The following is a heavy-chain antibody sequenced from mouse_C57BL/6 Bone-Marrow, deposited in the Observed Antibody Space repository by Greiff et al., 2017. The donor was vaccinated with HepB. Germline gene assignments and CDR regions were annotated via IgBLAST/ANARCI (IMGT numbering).Heavy chain of an antibody. D-gene: IGHD1-1*01. J-gene: IGHJ4*01. Sequence: EVQLQQSGAELVKPGASVKLSCTASGFNIKDYYMHWVKQRTEQGLEWIGRIDPEDGETKYAPKFQGKATITADTSSNTAYLQLSSLTSEDTAVYYWATLTTVVVYYYAMDYWGQGTSVTVSS. CDR3: ATLTTVVVYYYAMDY. CDR1: GFNIKDYY. CDR2: IDPEDGET. V-gene: IGHV14-2*01.